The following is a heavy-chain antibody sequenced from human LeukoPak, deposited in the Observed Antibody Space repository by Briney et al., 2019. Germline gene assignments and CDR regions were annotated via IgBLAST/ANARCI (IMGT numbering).Heavy chain of an antibody. CDR2: IWYDGSNK. Sequence: GGSLRLSCAASGFTFSSYGMHWVRQAPGKGLGWVAVIWYDGSNKYYADSVKGRFTISRDNSKNTLYLQMNSLRAEDTAVYYCAKDPGGGSHFDYWGQGTLVTVSS. V-gene: IGHV3-33*06. CDR1: GFTFSSYG. D-gene: IGHD1-26*01. CDR3: AKDPGGGSHFDY. J-gene: IGHJ4*02.